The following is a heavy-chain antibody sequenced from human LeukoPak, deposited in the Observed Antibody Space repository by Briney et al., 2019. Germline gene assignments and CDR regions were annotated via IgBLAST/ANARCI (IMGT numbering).Heavy chain of an antibody. V-gene: IGHV4-39*01. CDR3: ARQHFDWLSRELYYFDY. CDR2: IYYTGST. D-gene: IGHD3-9*01. CDR1: GGSISVSSYY. Sequence: SETLSLTCTVSGGSISVSSYYWGWIRQPPGKGLEWIGSIYYTGSTYYNPSLKSRVTISVDTSKNQFSLKLSSVTAADTAVYYCARQHFDWLSRELYYFDYWGQGTLVTVSS. J-gene: IGHJ4*02.